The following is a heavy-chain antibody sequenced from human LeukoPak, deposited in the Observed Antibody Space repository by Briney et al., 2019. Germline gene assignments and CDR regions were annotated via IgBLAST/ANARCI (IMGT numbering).Heavy chain of an antibody. CDR2: INPNSGGT. Sequence: GASVKVSCKASGYTFTGYYMHWVRQAPGQGLEWMGWINPNSGGTNYAQKFQGRVTITRDTSISTAYMELSRLRSDDTAVYYCATSGYSSSWYGYFDYWGQGTLVTVSS. CDR1: GYTFTGYY. CDR3: ATSGYSSSWYGYFDY. V-gene: IGHV1-2*02. J-gene: IGHJ4*02. D-gene: IGHD6-13*01.